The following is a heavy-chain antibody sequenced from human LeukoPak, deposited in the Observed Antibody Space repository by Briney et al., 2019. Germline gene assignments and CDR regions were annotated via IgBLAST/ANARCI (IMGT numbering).Heavy chain of an antibody. CDR3: AKEKHYGSGSLDY. CDR1: GFTFSSYG. CDR2: ISYDGSNK. D-gene: IGHD3-10*01. V-gene: IGHV3-30*18. J-gene: IGHJ4*02. Sequence: GGSLRLSCAASGFTFSSYGMHWVRQAPGKGLEWVAVISYDGSNKYYADSVKGRFTISRDNSKNTLYLQMSSLRAEDTAVYYCAKEKHYGSGSLDYWGQGTLVTVSS.